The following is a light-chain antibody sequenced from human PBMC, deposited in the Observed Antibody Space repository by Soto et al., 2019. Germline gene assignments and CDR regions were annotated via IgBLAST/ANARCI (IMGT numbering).Light chain of an antibody. CDR3: QSYDSSLSNLVV. Sequence: QSVLTQPPSVSGAPGQRVTISCTGSSSNTGADYDVHWYQHLPGSAPKLLIYDNNSRPSGVPDRFSGSKSGTSASLAITGLQAEDEGDYYCQSYDSSLSNLVVFGGGTKVTVL. CDR1: SSNTGADYD. V-gene: IGLV1-40*01. J-gene: IGLJ2*01. CDR2: DNN.